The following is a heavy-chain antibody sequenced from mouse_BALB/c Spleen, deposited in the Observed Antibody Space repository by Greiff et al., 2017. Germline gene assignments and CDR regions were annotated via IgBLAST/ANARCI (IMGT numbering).Heavy chain of an antibody. Sequence: VQLQQSGPQLVRPGASVKISCKASGYSFTSYWMHWVKQRPGQGLEWIGMIDPSDSETRLNQKFKDKATLTVDKSSSTAYMQLSSPTSEDSAVYYCARGGGNYVFFDYWGQGTTLTVSS. CDR3: ARGGGNYVFFDY. V-gene: IGHV1S127*01. CDR2: IDPSDSET. CDR1: GYSFTSYW. D-gene: IGHD2-1*01. J-gene: IGHJ2*01.